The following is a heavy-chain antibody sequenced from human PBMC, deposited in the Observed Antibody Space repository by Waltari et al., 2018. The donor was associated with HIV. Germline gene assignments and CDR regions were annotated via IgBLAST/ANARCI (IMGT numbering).Heavy chain of an antibody. CDR2: IYNSRST. CDR1: GGSISTYY. V-gene: IGHV4-59*01. J-gene: IGHJ3*02. CDR3: ARGIDAQRVAAPCLDI. D-gene: IGHD6-25*01. Sequence: QVQLRESGPGLVKPSETLSLTCTVSGGSISTYYWTWIRQPPGKGLEWIGYIYNSRSTDENPSLKSLATKSVDTSKNQFSLKLSAVTTADTAVYYWARGIDAQRVAAPCLDIWGQGTMVTVSS.